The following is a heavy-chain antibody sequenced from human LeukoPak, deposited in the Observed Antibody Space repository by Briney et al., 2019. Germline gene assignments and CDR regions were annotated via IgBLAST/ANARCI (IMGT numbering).Heavy chain of an antibody. J-gene: IGHJ6*02. CDR2: INSDGSST. V-gene: IGHV3-74*01. CDR3: ARDRLGMDV. CDR1: GGSISNYY. Sequence: ETLSLTCTVSGGSISNYYWSWVRQAPGKGLVWVSRINSDGSSTSYADSVKGRFTISRDNAKNTLYLQMNSLRAEDTAVYYCARDRLGMDVWGQGTTVTVSS.